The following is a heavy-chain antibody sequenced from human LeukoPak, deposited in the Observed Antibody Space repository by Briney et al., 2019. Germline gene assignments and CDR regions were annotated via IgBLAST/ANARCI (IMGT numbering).Heavy chain of an antibody. CDR3: ARGVVAAAGTDY. CDR2: IIPIFGTA. Sequence: ASVKVSCKASGGTFSSYAISWVRQAPGQGLEWMGGIIPIFGTANYAQKFQGRVTITADESTSTAYMELSSLRSEDTAVYYCARGVVAAAGTDYWGQGTLVTASS. D-gene: IGHD6-13*01. J-gene: IGHJ4*02. V-gene: IGHV1-69*13. CDR1: GGTFSSYA.